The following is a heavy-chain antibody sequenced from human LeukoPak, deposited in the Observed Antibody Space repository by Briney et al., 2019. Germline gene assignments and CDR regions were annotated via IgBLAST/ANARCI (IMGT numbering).Heavy chain of an antibody. CDR2: INPNSGGT. D-gene: IGHD3-9*01. CDR1: GYTFTGYY. J-gene: IGHJ4*02. V-gene: IGHV1-2*02. CDR3: ARGSPYVLRCFDWSLFDY. Sequence: ASVKVSCKASGYTFTGYYMHWVRQAPGQGLEWMGWINPNSGGTNYAQKFQGRVTMTRDTSISTAYMELSRLRSDDTAVYYCARGSPYVLRCFDWSLFDYWGQGTLVTVSS.